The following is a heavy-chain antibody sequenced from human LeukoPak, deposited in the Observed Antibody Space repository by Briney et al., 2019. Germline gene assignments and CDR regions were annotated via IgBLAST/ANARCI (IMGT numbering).Heavy chain of an antibody. J-gene: IGHJ4*02. Sequence: GASVTASCKASGYTFIDYYMHWVRQAPGQGLEWIGWISPNSGGTKSVQKFQGRVTMTRDTSITTVYMELSGLSFDDTAVYYCARGGGRYSVDYWGQGTLVIVSS. V-gene: IGHV1-2*02. CDR3: ARGGGRYSVDY. D-gene: IGHD1-26*01. CDR1: GYTFIDYY. CDR2: ISPNSGGT.